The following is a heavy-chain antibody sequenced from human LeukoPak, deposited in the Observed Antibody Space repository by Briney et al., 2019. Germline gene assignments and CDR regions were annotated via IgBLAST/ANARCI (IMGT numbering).Heavy chain of an antibody. J-gene: IGHJ3*02. CDR1: GDSISRSSYY. V-gene: IGHV4-39*07. D-gene: IGHD4-17*01. CDR2: MYYSGNT. Sequence: SETLSLTCTVSGDSISRSSYYWGWIRQPPGKGLEWIGSMYYSGNTYYNPSLKSCVTISVDRSKNQFSLTLSSVTAADTAVYYCAREVPMTTVTTFLSGDAFDIWGQGTMVTVSS. CDR3: AREVPMTTVTTFLSGDAFDI.